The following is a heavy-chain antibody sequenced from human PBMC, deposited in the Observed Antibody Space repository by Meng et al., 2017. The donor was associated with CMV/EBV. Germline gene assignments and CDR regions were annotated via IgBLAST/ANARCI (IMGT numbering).Heavy chain of an antibody. J-gene: IGHJ5*02. V-gene: IGHV4-59*01. CDR1: GGSISSYY. CDR2: IYYSGST. CDR3: ARDRVTIFGVVGWFDP. Sequence: GSLRLSCTVSGGSISSYYWSWIRQPPGKGLEWIGYIYYSGSTNYNPSLKSRVTISVDTSKNQFSLKLSSVTAADTAVYYCARDRVTIFGVVGWFDPWGQGTLVTSPQ. D-gene: IGHD3-3*01.